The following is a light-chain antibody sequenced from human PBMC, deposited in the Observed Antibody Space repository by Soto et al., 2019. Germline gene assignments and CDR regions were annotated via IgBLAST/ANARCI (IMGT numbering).Light chain of an antibody. Sequence: QSALTQPPSASGSPGQSVTISCTGTSSDVCGYKYVSWYQQHPGKAPKLMIYEVSKRPSGVPDRFSGSKSGNTASLTVSGLQAEDEADYYCSSYAGSNNYVFGTGTKVT. CDR3: SSYAGSNNYV. J-gene: IGLJ1*01. CDR2: EVS. CDR1: SSDVCGYKY. V-gene: IGLV2-8*01.